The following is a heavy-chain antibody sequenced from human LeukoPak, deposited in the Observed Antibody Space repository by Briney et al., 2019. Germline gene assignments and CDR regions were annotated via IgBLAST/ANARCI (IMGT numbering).Heavy chain of an antibody. J-gene: IGHJ4*02. CDR2: IYYSGST. V-gene: IGHV4-59*01. CDR1: DGSISSYY. CDR3: ARAPYSSSPIDY. D-gene: IGHD6-13*01. Sequence: PLETLSLTCTVSDGSISSYYWSWIRQPPGKGLEWIGYIYYSGSTNYNPSLKSRVTISVDTSKNQFSLKLSSVTAADTAVYYCARAPYSSSPIDYWGQGTLVTVSS.